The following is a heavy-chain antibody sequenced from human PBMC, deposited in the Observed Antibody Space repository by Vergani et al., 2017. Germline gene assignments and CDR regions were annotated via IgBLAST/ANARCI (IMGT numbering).Heavy chain of an antibody. CDR2: ISSSSSYI. CDR3: AREGMGCSGGSCYTYYYGMDV. Sequence: EVQLVESGGGLVQPGGSLRLSCAASGFTFSSYSMNWVRQAPGKGLEWVSSISSSSSYIYYADSVKGRFTISRDNAKNSLYLQMNSLRAEDTAVYYCAREGMGCSGGSCYTYYYGMDVWGQGTTVTVSS. CDR1: GFTFSSYS. J-gene: IGHJ6*02. V-gene: IGHV3-21*01. D-gene: IGHD2-15*01.